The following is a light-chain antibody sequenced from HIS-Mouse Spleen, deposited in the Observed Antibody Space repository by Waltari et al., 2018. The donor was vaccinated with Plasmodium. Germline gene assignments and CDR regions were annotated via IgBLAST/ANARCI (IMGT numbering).Light chain of an antibody. CDR1: KSISSY. CDR2: AAS. Sequence: DIQMTQSPSSLSASVGDRVTITCRASKSISSYLNWYQQKPRKAPKLLFYAASSLQSGVPSRFSGSGSGTDFTLTISSLQPEDFATYYCQQNYNTWTFGQGTKVEIK. CDR3: QQNYNTWT. V-gene: IGKV1-39*01. J-gene: IGKJ1*01.